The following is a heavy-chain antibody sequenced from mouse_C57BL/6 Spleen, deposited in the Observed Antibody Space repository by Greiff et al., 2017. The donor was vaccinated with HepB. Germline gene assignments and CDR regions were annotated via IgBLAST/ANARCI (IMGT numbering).Heavy chain of an antibody. Sequence: GKLMGSGPGLVAPSQSLSITCTVSGFLLISSGVDLVRQPPGKGLEWLGVIWGGGSTNYNSALMSRLSISKDNSKSQVFLKMNSLQTDDTAMYYCAKHEGTAQAAWFAYWGQGTLVTVSA. V-gene: IGHV2-9*01. J-gene: IGHJ3*01. CDR1: GFLLISSG. D-gene: IGHD3-2*02. CDR3: AKHEGTAQAAWFAY. CDR2: IWGGGST.